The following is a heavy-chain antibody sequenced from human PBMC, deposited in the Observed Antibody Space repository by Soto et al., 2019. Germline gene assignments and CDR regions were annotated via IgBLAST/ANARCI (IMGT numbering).Heavy chain of an antibody. Sequence: EVQLVESGGGLVKPGGSLRLSCAASGFTFSNAWMSWVRQAPGKGLEWVGRIKSKTDGGTTDYAAPVKGRFTISRDDPKNTLYLQMNSLKTEDTAVYYCTTDRGYCSSTSCYAGWFDPWGQGTLVTVSS. CDR3: TTDRGYCSSTSCYAGWFDP. CDR1: GFTFSNAW. V-gene: IGHV3-15*01. J-gene: IGHJ5*02. D-gene: IGHD2-2*01. CDR2: IKSKTDGGTT.